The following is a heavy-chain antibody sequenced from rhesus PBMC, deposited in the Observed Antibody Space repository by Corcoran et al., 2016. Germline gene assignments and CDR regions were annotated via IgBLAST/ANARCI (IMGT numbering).Heavy chain of an antibody. CDR3: ASVLRGLSYFDY. V-gene: IGHV4-80*01. CDR1: GGSFSRYW. CDR2: INGNSGGN. J-gene: IGHJ4*01. Sequence: QVQLQESGPGLVKPSETLSLTCAVSGGSFSRYWWSWVRQPPGKGLEWIGEINGNSGGNNYNPSLKSRVTLSNDASKKQFALRLSSVTAADTAVYYCASVLRGLSYFDYWGQGVLVTVSS.